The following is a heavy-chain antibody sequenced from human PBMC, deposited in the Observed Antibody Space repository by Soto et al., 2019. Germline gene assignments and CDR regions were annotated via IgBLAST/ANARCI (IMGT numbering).Heavy chain of an antibody. CDR2: IKSKTDGGTT. CDR1: GFTFSNAW. J-gene: IGHJ4*02. D-gene: IGHD6-19*01. CDR3: TIGEIAVAGHDY. Sequence: GGSLRLSCAASGFTFSNAWMSWVRQAPGKGLEWVGRIKSKTDGGTTDYAAPVKGRFTISRDDSKNTLYLQMNSLKTEDTAVYYCTIGEIAVAGHDYWGQGTLVTVSS. V-gene: IGHV3-15*01.